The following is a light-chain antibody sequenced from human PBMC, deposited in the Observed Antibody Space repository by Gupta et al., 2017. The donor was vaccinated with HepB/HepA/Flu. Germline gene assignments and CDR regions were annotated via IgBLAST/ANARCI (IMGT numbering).Light chain of an antibody. Sequence: DIQMTQSPSSLSAAVGDRVTIPCRAGQTISTSLKWYQLKPGKAPKLLVSGASTLQSGVPSRFSGSGSGTDFTLTISSLQPEDFASYYCQQSFNIPRTFGQGTKVEI. J-gene: IGKJ1*01. V-gene: IGKV1-39*01. CDR3: QQSFNIPRT. CDR2: GAS. CDR1: QTISTS.